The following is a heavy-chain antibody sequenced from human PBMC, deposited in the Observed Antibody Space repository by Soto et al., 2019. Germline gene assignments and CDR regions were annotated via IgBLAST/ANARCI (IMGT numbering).Heavy chain of an antibody. CDR3: ARVNVVVVAAKVVHNWFDP. J-gene: IGHJ5*02. CDR1: GGSISSGGYY. D-gene: IGHD2-15*01. CDR2: IYYSGST. Sequence: SETLSLTCTVSGGSISSGGYYWSWIRQHPGKGLEWIGYIYYSGSTYYNPSLKSRVTISVDTSKNQFSLKLSSVTAADTAVYYCARVNVVVVAAKVVHNWFDPWGQGTLVTVSS. V-gene: IGHV4-31*03.